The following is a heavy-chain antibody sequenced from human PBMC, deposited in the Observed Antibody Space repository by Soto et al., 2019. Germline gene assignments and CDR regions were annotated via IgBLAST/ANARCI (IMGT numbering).Heavy chain of an antibody. J-gene: IGHJ4*02. Sequence: QVHLVESGGGVVQPGTSLTISCAASGITFSDYGMHWVRQAPGKGLEWVALTTYDGSNKYYADSVKGRFTISRDNSKNTLYLQMSSLRIEDTAVYYCAIKIDATTTGDHWGQGTLVTVSS. CDR3: AIKIDATTTGDH. CDR2: TTYDGSNK. V-gene: IGHV3-30*03. D-gene: IGHD1-1*01. CDR1: GITFSDYG.